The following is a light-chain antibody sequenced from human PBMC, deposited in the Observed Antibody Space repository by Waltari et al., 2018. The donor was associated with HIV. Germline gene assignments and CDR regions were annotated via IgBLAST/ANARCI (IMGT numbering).Light chain of an antibody. CDR3: QKFNSAPLT. Sequence: DIQMTQSPSSLSAYVVDRVTITCRASQGISNFLTWYQHKPGNVPKLLIYAASTLQSGVPSRFSGSGSGTDFTLTITNLQPEDIGTYYCQKFNSAPLTFGGGTKVEIK. J-gene: IGKJ4*01. V-gene: IGKV1-27*01. CDR2: AAS. CDR1: QGISNF.